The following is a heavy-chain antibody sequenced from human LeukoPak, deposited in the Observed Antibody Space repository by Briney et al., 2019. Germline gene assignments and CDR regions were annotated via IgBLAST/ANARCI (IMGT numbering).Heavy chain of an antibody. CDR2: IIPIFGTA. V-gene: IGHV1-69*13. D-gene: IGHD4-17*01. Sequence: ASVKVSCKASGGTFSSYAISWVRQAPGQGLEWMGGIIPIFGTANYAQKFQGRVTITADESTSTAYMELSSLRSEDTAVYYCATIDYGDPRGGYWGQGTLVTVSS. CDR1: GGTFSSYA. CDR3: ATIDYGDPRGGY. J-gene: IGHJ4*02.